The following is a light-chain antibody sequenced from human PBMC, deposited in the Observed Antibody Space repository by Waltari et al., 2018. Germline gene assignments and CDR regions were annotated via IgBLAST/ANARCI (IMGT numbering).Light chain of an antibody. J-gene: IGLJ3*02. CDR2: RKN. CDR3: AAWDDSLSGRGV. V-gene: IGLV1-47*01. CDR1: SSNIGSNY. Sequence: QSVLTQPPPASGTPGQRVTISCSGSSSNIGSNYVYWYQQLPGTAPKLLIYRKNQRPSGVPDRFSGSKSGTSASLAISGLRSEDEADYYCAAWDDSLSGRGVFGGGTKLTVL.